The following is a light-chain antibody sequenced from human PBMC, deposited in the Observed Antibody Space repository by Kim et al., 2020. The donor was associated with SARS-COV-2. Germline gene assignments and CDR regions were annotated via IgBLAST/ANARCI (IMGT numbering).Light chain of an antibody. CDR3: QRSYITPFT. V-gene: IGKV1-39*01. Sequence: DIQMTQSLSSLSASVGDRVTITCRTTQSISSHLNWYQQKPGRAPKLLISAASTLQGGVPSRFSGSGSETDFTLTISSLQPEDFATYFCQRSYITPFTFGPGTKVDIK. CDR1: QSISSH. J-gene: IGKJ3*01. CDR2: AAS.